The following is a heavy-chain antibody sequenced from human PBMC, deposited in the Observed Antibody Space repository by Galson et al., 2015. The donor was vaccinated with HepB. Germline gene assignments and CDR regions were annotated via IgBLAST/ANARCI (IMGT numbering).Heavy chain of an antibody. Sequence: SLRLSCAASGFTFNNYVMSWVRQAPGKGLEWVSGISGNGGSTYYTDSVKGRFTISRDNSKNTLYLQMDSLRVEDTAIYYCAKGGILVKPAAVDKRDSFDYWGQGTLVTVSS. V-gene: IGHV3-23*01. CDR3: AKGGILVKPAAVDKRDSFDY. CDR2: ISGNGGST. D-gene: IGHD2-2*01. J-gene: IGHJ4*02. CDR1: GFTFNNYV.